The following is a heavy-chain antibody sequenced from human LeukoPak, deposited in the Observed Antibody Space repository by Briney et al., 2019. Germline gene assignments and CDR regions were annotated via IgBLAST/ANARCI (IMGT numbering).Heavy chain of an antibody. CDR2: ISAYNGNT. CDR3: ARIGYSSSWTPGHY. CDR1: GGTFSSYG. Sequence: ASVKVSCKASGGTFSSYGISWVRQAPGQGLEWMGWISAYNGNTNYAQKLQGRVTMTTDTSTSTAYMELRSLRSDDTAVYYCARIGYSSSWTPGHYWGQGTLVTVSS. J-gene: IGHJ4*02. D-gene: IGHD6-13*01. V-gene: IGHV1-18*01.